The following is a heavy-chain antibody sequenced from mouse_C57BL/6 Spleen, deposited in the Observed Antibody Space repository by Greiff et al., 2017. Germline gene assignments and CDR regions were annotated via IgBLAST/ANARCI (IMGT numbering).Heavy chain of an antibody. CDR1: GYTFTDYN. V-gene: IGHV1-18*01. D-gene: IGHD1-1*01. CDR2: INPNNGGT. Sequence: VHVKQSGPELVKPGASVKIPCKASGYTFTDYNMDWVKQSHGKSLEWIGDINPNNGGTIYNQKFKGKATLTVDKSSSTAYMELRSLTSEDTAVYYCARRRYYGRQGYFDVWGTGTTVTVSS. CDR3: ARRRYYGRQGYFDV. J-gene: IGHJ1*03.